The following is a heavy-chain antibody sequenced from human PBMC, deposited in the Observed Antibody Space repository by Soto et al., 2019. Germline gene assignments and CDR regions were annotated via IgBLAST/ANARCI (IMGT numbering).Heavy chain of an antibody. CDR3: AKRKDIAVVPAAYYYYYGMDV. D-gene: IGHD2-2*01. CDR1: GFTFSSYA. J-gene: IGHJ6*02. V-gene: IGHV3-23*01. Sequence: GGSLRLSCAASGFTFSSYAMSWVRQAPGKGLEWVSAISGSGGSTYYADSVKGRFTISRDNSKNTLYLQMNSLRAEDTAVYYCAKRKDIAVVPAAYYYYYGMDVWGQGTTVTVSS. CDR2: ISGSGGST.